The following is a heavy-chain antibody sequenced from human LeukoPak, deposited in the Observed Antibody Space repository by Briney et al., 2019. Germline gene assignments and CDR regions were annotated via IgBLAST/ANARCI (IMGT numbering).Heavy chain of an antibody. J-gene: IGHJ3*02. Sequence: SETLSLTCTVSGDSISRNSHYWGWIRQSPGKGLEWMGSIYYSGNSYYTPSLKSRATMSIDSSKKQFSLKLNSMSAADTALYFCARRLILLAIKKDVFDIWGQGTMVTVSS. CDR1: GDSISRNSHY. CDR3: ARRLILLAIKKDVFDI. CDR2: IYYSGNS. V-gene: IGHV4-39*07. D-gene: IGHD2/OR15-2a*01.